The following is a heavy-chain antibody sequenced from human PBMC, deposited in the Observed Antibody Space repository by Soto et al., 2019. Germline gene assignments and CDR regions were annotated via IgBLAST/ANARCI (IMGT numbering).Heavy chain of an antibody. CDR2: IIPIFGTA. D-gene: IGHD4-17*01. V-gene: IGHV1-69*12. Sequence: QVQLVQSGAEVKKPGSSVKVSCKGSGGTFSSYAISWVRQAPGQGLEWMGGIIPIFGTANYAQKFQGRVTITADESTSTAYMELISLRSEYPAVYYCARDAVPGYGVYHLDYWGEGTLVTVSS. CDR3: ARDAVPGYGVYHLDY. J-gene: IGHJ4*02. CDR1: GGTFSSYA.